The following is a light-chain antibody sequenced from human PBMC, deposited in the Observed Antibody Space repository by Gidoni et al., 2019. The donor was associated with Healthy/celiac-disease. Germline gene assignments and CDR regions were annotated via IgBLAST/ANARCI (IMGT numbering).Light chain of an antibody. V-gene: IGKV1-5*01. J-gene: IGKJ1*01. CDR3: QQYNSYWT. CDR1: QSISSW. CDR2: DAS. Sequence: DIQMTQSPSTLSASVGDRVTITCRASQSISSWLAWYQQKPGRAPKLLIYDASSLENCVPSRFSGSGSGTEFTLTISSLQPDDFATYYCQQYNSYWTFGQGTKVEIK.